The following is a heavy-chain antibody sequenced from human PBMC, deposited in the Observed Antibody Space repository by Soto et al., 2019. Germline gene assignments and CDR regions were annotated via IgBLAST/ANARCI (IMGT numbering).Heavy chain of an antibody. V-gene: IGHV3-23*01. Sequence: PGGSLRLSCAASGFTFSSYAMSWVRQAPGKEQEWVSAISGSGGSTYYADSVKGRFTISRDNSKNTLYLQMNSLRAEDTAVYYCAKAFGLRFLEWLSIRATIDPWGQGTLVTVSS. CDR3: AKAFGLRFLEWLSIRATIDP. J-gene: IGHJ5*02. D-gene: IGHD3-3*01. CDR2: ISGSGGST. CDR1: GFTFSSYA.